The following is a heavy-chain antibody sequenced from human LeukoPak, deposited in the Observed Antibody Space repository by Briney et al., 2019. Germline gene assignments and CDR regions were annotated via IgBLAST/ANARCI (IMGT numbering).Heavy chain of an antibody. D-gene: IGHD1-26*01. CDR1: GFTFSNAY. Sequence: SGGSLRLSCAASGFTFSNAYMNWVRQAPGKGLEWVGRIYSKTDGGTTEYAAPVKGRFTISRDDSKNTLYLQMNSLKTEDTAVYYCATTLRWELRSDCWGQGTLVTVSS. CDR3: ATTLRWELRSDC. CDR2: IYSKTDGGTT. V-gene: IGHV3-15*07. J-gene: IGHJ4*02.